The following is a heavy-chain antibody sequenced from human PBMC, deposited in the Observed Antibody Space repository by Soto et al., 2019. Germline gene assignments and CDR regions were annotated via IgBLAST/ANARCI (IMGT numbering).Heavy chain of an antibody. D-gene: IGHD7-27*01. CDR1: GGTFSTSA. CDR3: ATQITGDLDF. J-gene: IGHJ4*02. V-gene: IGHV1-69*13. Sequence: QVQLVQSGAEVRKPGSSVKVSCVASGGTFSTSAMNWVRQAPGQGLEWVGGIIPVFGTPTYAQSLQGRVTITVDVSTNTAYMELTRLRPEDTAVYYCATQITGDLDFLGEGTLVIVSS. CDR2: IIPVFGTP.